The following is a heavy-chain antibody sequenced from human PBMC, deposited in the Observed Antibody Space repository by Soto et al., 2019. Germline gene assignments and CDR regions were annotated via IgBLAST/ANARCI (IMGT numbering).Heavy chain of an antibody. CDR2: ISYDGSNK. V-gene: IGHV3-30*18. J-gene: IGHJ4*02. Sequence: GGSLRLSCAASGFTFSSYGMHWVRQAPGKGLEWVAVISYDGSNKYYADSVKGRFTISRDNSKNTLYLQMKSLRAEDTAVYYCAKGGRSETKVTPHLLDYWGKRNLVNVSS. CDR1: GFTFSSYG. D-gene: IGHD4-17*01. CDR3: AKGGRSETKVTPHLLDY.